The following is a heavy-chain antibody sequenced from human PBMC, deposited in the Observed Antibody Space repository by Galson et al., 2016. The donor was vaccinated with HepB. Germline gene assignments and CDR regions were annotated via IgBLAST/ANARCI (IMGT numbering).Heavy chain of an antibody. CDR3: ARVYFNNYHRWYFDL. V-gene: IGHV4-59*08. J-gene: IGHJ2*01. D-gene: IGHD1-1*01. Sequence: SETLSLTCTVSGGSITNNQYWSWIRQSPGRGLEWIGYVYHSGSTNYNPSLESRVSMSVDTDENQFSLTLTSVTATDTAVYYCARVYFNNYHRWYFDLWGRGTLVTVSS. CDR1: GGSITNNQY. CDR2: VYHSGST.